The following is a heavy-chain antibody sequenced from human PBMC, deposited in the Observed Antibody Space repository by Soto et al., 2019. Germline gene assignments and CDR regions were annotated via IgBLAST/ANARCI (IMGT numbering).Heavy chain of an antibody. CDR3: ARDETYSSYYFDY. V-gene: IGHV1-18*01. Sequence: ASVKVSCKASGYTFNSYGLSWVRQAPGQGLEWLGWISGYNGNTNYAEKFQGRVTMTTDTSTSTVYMELGSLRSDDTAVYYCARDETYSSYYFDYWGQGTLVTVSS. CDR2: ISGYNGNT. J-gene: IGHJ4*02. CDR1: GYTFNSYG. D-gene: IGHD5-18*01.